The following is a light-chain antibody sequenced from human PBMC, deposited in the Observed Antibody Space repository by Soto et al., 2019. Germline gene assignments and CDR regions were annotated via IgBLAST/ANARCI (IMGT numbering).Light chain of an antibody. Sequence: DSQMTHSPSTLSASVGASVTINSRASQSISSWLAWYQQKPGKAPKLLISQASSLESGVPSRFSGSRSETEFTLTISGLQPDDFASSYCQQYYSYSWTFGQGTKVDIK. V-gene: IGKV1-5*03. CDR1: QSISSW. CDR2: QAS. J-gene: IGKJ1*01. CDR3: QQYYSYSWT.